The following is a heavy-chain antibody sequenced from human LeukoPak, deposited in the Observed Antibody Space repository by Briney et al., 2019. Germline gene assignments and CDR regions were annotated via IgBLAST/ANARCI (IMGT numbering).Heavy chain of an antibody. V-gene: IGHV4-4*07. D-gene: IGHD2-2*03. CDR1: GGSISGYY. CDR3: ARGRWKTGMDSPYYFDF. Sequence: SETLSLTCTVSGGSISGYYWSWIRQPAGKGLEWIGRTHTSGSANYNPSLKSRVTMSVDTSKNQFSLKLTSVTAADTAVYYCARGRWKTGMDSPYYFDFWGQGTLVTVSS. J-gene: IGHJ4*02. CDR2: THTSGSA.